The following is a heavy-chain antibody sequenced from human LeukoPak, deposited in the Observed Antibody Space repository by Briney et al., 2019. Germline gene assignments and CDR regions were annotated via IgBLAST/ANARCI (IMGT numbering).Heavy chain of an antibody. V-gene: IGHV3-23*01. J-gene: IGHJ4*02. CDR3: AKGQELDDGVFDS. Sequence: PGGSLRLSCAASGVTFSRIAMTWVRQAPGEGLEWGSTIRSNGDTANNADSVRGRFAISRDNSKNALFLQMNSLRVEDTAIYYCAKGQELDDGVFDSWGQGTLVTVSS. CDR1: GVTFSRIA. D-gene: IGHD1-1*01. CDR2: IRSNGDTA.